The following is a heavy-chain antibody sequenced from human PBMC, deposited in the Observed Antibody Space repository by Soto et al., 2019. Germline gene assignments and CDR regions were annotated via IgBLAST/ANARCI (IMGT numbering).Heavy chain of an antibody. CDR3: AREGAPSVLWFGELNLNYYYYGMDV. CDR1: GYTFTSYG. D-gene: IGHD3-10*01. V-gene: IGHV1-18*01. CDR2: ISAYNGNT. Sequence: ASVKVSCKASGYTFTSYGISWVRQAPGQGLEWMGWISAYNGNTNYAQKLQGRVTMTTDTSTSTAYMELRSLRSDDTAVYYCAREGAPSVLWFGELNLNYYYYGMDVWGQGTTVTVSS. J-gene: IGHJ6*02.